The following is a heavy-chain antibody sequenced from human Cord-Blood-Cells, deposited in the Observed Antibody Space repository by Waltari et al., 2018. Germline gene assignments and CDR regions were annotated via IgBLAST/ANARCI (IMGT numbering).Heavy chain of an antibody. J-gene: IGHJ5*02. Sequence: QVQLQESGPGLVKPSETLSLTCAVPGYSISSGYYWGWIRQPPGKGLEWIGSIYHSGSTYYNPSLKSRVTISVDTSKNQFSLKLSSVTAADTAVYYCARDKGNPSRGYNWFDPWGQGTLVTVSS. CDR1: GYSISSGYY. CDR3: ARDKGNPSRGYNWFDP. V-gene: IGHV4-38-2*02. D-gene: IGHD1-1*01. CDR2: IYHSGST.